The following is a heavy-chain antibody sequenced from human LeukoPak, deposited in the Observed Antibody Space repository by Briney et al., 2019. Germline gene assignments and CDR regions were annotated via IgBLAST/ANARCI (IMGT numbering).Heavy chain of an antibody. CDR2: IRSKANSYAT. Sequence: GGSPRLSCAASGFTFSGSAMHWVRQASGKGLEWVGRIRSKANSYATAYAASVKGRFTISRDDSKNTAYLQMNSLKTEDTAVYYCTSQGILTGYPVDYWGQGTLVTVSS. D-gene: IGHD3-9*01. CDR3: TSQGILTGYPVDY. CDR1: GFTFSGSA. V-gene: IGHV3-73*01. J-gene: IGHJ4*02.